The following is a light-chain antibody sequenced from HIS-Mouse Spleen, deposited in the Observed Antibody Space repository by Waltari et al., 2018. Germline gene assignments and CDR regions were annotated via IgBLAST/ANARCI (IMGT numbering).Light chain of an antibody. J-gene: IGLJ3*02. Sequence: QSALTQPASVSGSPGQSITIHCTGTSSDVGRYHLVSWYQQHPGKAPKPMIYEGSKRPSGVSNRFSGSKSGNTASLTISGLQAEDEADYYCCSYAGSSTWVFGGGTKLTVL. V-gene: IGLV2-23*01. CDR3: CSYAGSSTWV. CDR2: EGS. CDR1: SSDVGRYHL.